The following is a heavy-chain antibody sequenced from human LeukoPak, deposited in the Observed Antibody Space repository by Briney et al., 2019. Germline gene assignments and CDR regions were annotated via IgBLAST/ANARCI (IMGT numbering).Heavy chain of an antibody. D-gene: IGHD3-10*01. CDR2: IRSTANGYAT. V-gene: IGHV3-73*01. CDR1: GFTFSGSA. J-gene: IGHJ4*02. CDR3: TGNYYGSGSYADFDY. Sequence: GGSLRLSCAASGFTFSGSALHWVRQASGKGLEWVGRIRSTANGYATAYAASVKGRFTISRDDSKNTAYLQMDSLKTEDTAVYYCTGNYYGSGSYADFDYWGQGTPVTVSS.